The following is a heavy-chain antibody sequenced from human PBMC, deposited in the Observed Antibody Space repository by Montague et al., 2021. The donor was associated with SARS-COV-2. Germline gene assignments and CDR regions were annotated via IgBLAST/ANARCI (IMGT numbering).Heavy chain of an antibody. CDR2: VHYTGTT. V-gene: IGHV4-39*01. J-gene: IGHJ5*02. CDR1: GGSITTSSAFH. Sequence: SETLSLTCTVSGGSITTSSAFHWAWVRQPPGKGLEWIGNVHYTGTTYYNPSLRSLVTISVDTSRQQFSLRLGSVTAADTAVYHGARLPTGYPNWFDPWGQGTLVTVSS. D-gene: IGHD3-9*01. CDR3: ARLPTGYPNWFDP.